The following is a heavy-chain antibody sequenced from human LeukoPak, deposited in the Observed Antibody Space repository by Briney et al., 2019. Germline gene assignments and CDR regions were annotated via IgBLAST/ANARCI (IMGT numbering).Heavy chain of an antibody. Sequence: GGSLRLSCAASGFTFSSYSMNWVRQAPGKGLEWVSSISSSSSYIYYADSVKGRFTISRDNAKNSLYLQMNSLRAEDTAVYYCASRYCSSTSCYDAFDIWGQGTMVTVSS. V-gene: IGHV3-21*01. CDR3: ASRYCSSTSCYDAFDI. J-gene: IGHJ3*02. D-gene: IGHD2-2*01. CDR1: GFTFSSYS. CDR2: ISSSSSYI.